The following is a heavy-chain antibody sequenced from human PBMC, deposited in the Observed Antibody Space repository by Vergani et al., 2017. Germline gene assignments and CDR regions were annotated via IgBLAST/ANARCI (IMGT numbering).Heavy chain of an antibody. V-gene: IGHV3-15*07. Sequence: EVQLVESGGGIVKPGGSLRLSCVASGFSFRNAWMNWVRRTPGKGLEWVGRIKSTFDRGTTDYAAAVKGRFTISRDDSKNTLFLQMNGLKNEDIGLSYCTTYPRYGCVCLFYWLRDHHFYGIDVLGQGTTVNVSS. CDR3: TTYPRYGCVCLFYWLRDHHFYGIDV. J-gene: IGHJ6*02. CDR2: IKSTFDRGTT. D-gene: IGHD2-8*02. CDR1: GFSFRNAW.